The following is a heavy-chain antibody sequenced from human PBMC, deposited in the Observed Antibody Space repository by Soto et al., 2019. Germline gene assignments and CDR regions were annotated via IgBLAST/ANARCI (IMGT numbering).Heavy chain of an antibody. CDR1: GFTINRND. J-gene: IGHJ6*02. CDR2: MSFDRNHQ. CDR3: ASCERFPRVGVDYYALDV. Sequence: QVHLVESGGGVVQPGGSLRLSCAASGFTINRNDMYWVRQAPGKGLEWVAVMSFDRNHQHYADSVKGRFTISRDNSKNTLSLEMNSLRRDDTAVYYCASCERFPRVGVDYYALDVWGQGTTVIVSS. D-gene: IGHD3-3*01. V-gene: IGHV3-30*03.